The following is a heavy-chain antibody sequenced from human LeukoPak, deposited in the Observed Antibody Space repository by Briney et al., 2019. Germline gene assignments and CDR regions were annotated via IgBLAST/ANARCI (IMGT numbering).Heavy chain of an antibody. CDR1: GGSISSSSYY. CDR3: ARYATYGYYYGMDV. D-gene: IGHD4-17*01. CDR2: IYYSGST. J-gene: IGHJ6*02. Sequence: SETLSLTCTVSGGSISSSSYYWGWIRQPPGKGLEWIGSIYYSGSTYYNPSLKSRVTIPVDTSKNQFSLKLSSVTAADTAVYYCARYATYGYYYGMDVWGQGTTVTVSS. V-gene: IGHV4-39*07.